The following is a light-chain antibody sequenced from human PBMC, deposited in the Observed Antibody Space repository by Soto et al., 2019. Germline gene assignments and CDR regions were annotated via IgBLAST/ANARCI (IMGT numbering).Light chain of an antibody. CDR3: QSYDSSNVV. J-gene: IGLJ2*01. Sequence: NFMLTQPHSVSESPGKTVTISCTRSSGSIASNYVQWYQQRPGSAPTTVISQDNQRPSGVPDRFSGSIDSSSNSASLTISGLETGDEADYYCQSYDSSNVVFGGGTKLTVL. V-gene: IGLV6-57*04. CDR2: QDN. CDR1: SGSIASNY.